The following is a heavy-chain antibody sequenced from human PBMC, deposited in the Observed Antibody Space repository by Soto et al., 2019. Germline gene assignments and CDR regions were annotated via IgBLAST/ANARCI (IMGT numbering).Heavy chain of an antibody. D-gene: IGHD1-1*01. CDR3: ARKGPPGGNSGVGWFDP. J-gene: IGHJ5*02. V-gene: IGHV1-18*01. CDR1: GYTFTSYA. Sequence: GASVKVSCKASGYTFTSYAMHWVRQAPGQRLEWMGWISAYNGNTDYAQKLQGRVTMTTDTFTSTAYMELRSLRSDDTAVYYCARKGPPGGNSGVGWFDPWGQGTLVTVSS. CDR2: ISAYNGNT.